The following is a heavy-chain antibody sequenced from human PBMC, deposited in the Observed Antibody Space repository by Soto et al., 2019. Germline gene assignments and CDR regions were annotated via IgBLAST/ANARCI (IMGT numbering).Heavy chain of an antibody. V-gene: IGHV4-4*02. J-gene: IGHJ6*02. CDR1: GGSISSSNW. CDR2: IYHSGST. CDR3: ARRPIVVVPAAMYDYYYGMDV. Sequence: SETLSLTCAVSGGSISSSNWWSWVRQPPGKGQERIGEIYHSGSTNYNPSLKSRVTISVDKSKNQFSLKLSSVTAADTAVYYCARRPIVVVPAAMYDYYYGMDVWGQGTTVTVSS. D-gene: IGHD2-2*01.